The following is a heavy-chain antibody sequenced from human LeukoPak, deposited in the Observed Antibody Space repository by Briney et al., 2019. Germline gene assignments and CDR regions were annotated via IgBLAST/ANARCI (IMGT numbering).Heavy chain of an antibody. J-gene: IGHJ4*02. Sequence: RSGGSLRLSGAASGFTFSNAWMSWVRQAPGKGLEWVGRIKSKTDGGTTDYAAPVKGRFTISRDDSKNTLYLQMNSLKTEDTAVYYCTTDYRPHTAMVTGWGQGTLVTVSS. CDR1: GFTFSNAW. D-gene: IGHD5-18*01. V-gene: IGHV3-15*01. CDR3: TTDYRPHTAMVTG. CDR2: IKSKTDGGTT.